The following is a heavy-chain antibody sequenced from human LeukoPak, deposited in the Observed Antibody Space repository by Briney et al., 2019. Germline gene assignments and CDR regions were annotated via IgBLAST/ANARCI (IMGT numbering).Heavy chain of an antibody. J-gene: IGHJ4*02. CDR2: ISSSDTYT. V-gene: IGHV3-11*06. CDR1: GFTFSDYY. D-gene: IGHD6-19*01. Sequence: PGGSLRLSCAASGFTFSDYYMSWIRQAPGKGLEWVSYISSSDTYTNYADSVKGRFTISRDNAKNSLYLQMNSLRAEDTAVYYCARAPYSSGSSADYWGQGTLVTVSS. CDR3: ARAPYSSGSSADY.